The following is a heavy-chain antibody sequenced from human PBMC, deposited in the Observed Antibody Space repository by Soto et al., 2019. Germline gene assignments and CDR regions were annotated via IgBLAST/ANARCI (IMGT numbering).Heavy chain of an antibody. CDR3: AKARTDQSGTYFPFDY. V-gene: IGHV3-23*01. D-gene: IGHD1-26*01. Sequence: EVQLLESGGGFVQPGGSLRLSCAASGFTFSSYGMSWVGQAPGKGLEWVSSINNSGSRTYHADSVKGRFTISRDNSKNTLCLQMNSLRAEDTAVYYCAKARTDQSGTYFPFDYWGQGTLVTVSS. J-gene: IGHJ4*02. CDR2: INNSGSRT. CDR1: GFTFSSYG.